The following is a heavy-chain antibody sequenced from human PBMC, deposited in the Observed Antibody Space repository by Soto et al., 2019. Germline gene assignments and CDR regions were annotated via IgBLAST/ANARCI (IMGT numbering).Heavy chain of an antibody. D-gene: IGHD1-1*01. J-gene: IGHJ6*02. Sequence: ESGGGVVQPGRSLRLSCAASGFTLSKFVMHWVRQAPGKGLDWLAVTSNDGINTYYAASVKGRFTIFRDNSMNMVYLQMNSLRDDDTALYYCARGNLDVWGQGTTVIVSS. CDR1: GFTLSKFV. V-gene: IGHV3-30*01. CDR3: ARGNLDV. CDR2: TSNDGINT.